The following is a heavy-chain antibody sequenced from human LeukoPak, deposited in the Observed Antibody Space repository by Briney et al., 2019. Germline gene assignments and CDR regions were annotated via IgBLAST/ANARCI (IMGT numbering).Heavy chain of an antibody. D-gene: IGHD5-12*01. CDR1: GYTFTSYG. J-gene: IGHJ4*02. Sequence: GASVKVSCKASGYTFTSYGISWVRQAPGKGLEWMGGFDPEDGETIYAQKFQGRVTMTEDTSTDTAYMELSSLRSEDTAVYYCATSVPATDFDYWGQGTLVTVSS. V-gene: IGHV1-24*01. CDR3: ATSVPATDFDY. CDR2: FDPEDGET.